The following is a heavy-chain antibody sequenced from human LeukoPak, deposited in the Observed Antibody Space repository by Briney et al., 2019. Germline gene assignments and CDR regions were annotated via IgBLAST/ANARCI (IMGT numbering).Heavy chain of an antibody. D-gene: IGHD2/OR15-2a*01. Sequence: PGGSLRLSCAASGFTFSSFWMHWVRQAPGKGLVWVSRINSDGSTTNYADSVKGRFTISRDNAKNTLYLQMNSLRADDTAVYYCARAGQYRFDYWGQGALVTVSS. J-gene: IGHJ4*02. CDR1: GFTFSSFW. V-gene: IGHV3-74*01. CDR2: INSDGSTT. CDR3: ARAGQYRFDY.